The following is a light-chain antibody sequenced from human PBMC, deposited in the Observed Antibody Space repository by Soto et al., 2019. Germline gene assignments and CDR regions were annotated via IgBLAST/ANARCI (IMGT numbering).Light chain of an antibody. CDR2: SNN. J-gene: IGLJ3*02. V-gene: IGLV1-44*01. CDR1: RSNIGSNA. CDR3: ATWDDSLNGWV. Sequence: QSVLTQPPSASGTPGQRVTISCSGSRSNIGSNAVSWYQQLPGTAPKVLIYSNNQRPSVVPDRFSGSKSGTSDSLAISGRQYEDDADYYCATWDDSLNGWVFGGGTKLTVL.